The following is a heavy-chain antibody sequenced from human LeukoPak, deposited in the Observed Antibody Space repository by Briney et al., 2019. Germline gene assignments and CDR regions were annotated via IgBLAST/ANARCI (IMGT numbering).Heavy chain of an antibody. CDR2: IKQDGSEK. D-gene: IGHD1-14*01. CDR1: RFTFSSYW. V-gene: IGHV3-7*01. J-gene: IGHJ6*03. Sequence: GGSLRHSCAASRFTFSSYWMSWVRQAPGKGLEWVANIKQDGSEKYYVDSVKGRFTISRDNAKNSLYLQMNSLRAEDTAVYYCARPGGYYYYYYLAVWGKGTTVTVSS. CDR3: ARPGGYYYYYYLAV.